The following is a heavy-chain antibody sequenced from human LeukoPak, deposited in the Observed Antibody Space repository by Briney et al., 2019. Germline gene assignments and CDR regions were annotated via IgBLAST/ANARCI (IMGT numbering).Heavy chain of an antibody. CDR1: GLTFRNYA. Sequence: GGSLRLSCAASGLTFRNYAMSWVRQAPGKGLEWVANIRHDGSETYYVDSLRGRFTISRDNAKNLVYLQMSSLRAEDTAIYYCARDETYDYESNGYLDFWGQGTVVTVSS. CDR3: ARDETYDYESNGYLDF. D-gene: IGHD3-22*01. J-gene: IGHJ4*02. V-gene: IGHV3-7*01. CDR2: IRHDGSET.